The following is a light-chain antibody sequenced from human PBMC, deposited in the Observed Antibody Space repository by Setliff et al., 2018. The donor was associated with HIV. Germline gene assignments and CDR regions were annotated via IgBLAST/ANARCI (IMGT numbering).Light chain of an antibody. J-gene: IGLJ1*01. CDR2: DDS. Sequence: SYELAQPPSVSVAPGKTARITCGGDNIGTINVHWYQRKPGQAPVLVVYDDSDRPSGIPERFSGSKSGNTASLTISGLQAEDEADYYCTSYTGSSTYIFGTGTKVTVL. CDR3: TSYTGSSTYI. V-gene: IGLV3-21*03. CDR1: NIGTIN.